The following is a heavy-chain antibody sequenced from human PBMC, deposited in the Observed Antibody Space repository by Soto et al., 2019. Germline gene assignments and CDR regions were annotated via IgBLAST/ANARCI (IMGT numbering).Heavy chain of an antibody. Sequence: GGSLRLSCAASGFTFSSYAMSWVRQAPGKGLEWVSAISGSGGSTYYADSVKGRFTISRVNSKNTLYLQMNSLRAEDTAVYYCAKGSGYVLFYSGMDVWGQGTTVTVSS. D-gene: IGHD5-12*01. V-gene: IGHV3-23*01. CDR2: ISGSGGST. J-gene: IGHJ6*02. CDR1: GFTFSSYA. CDR3: AKGSGYVLFYSGMDV.